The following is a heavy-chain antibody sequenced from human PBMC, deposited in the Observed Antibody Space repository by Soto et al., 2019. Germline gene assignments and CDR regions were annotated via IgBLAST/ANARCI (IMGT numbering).Heavy chain of an antibody. D-gene: IGHD2-15*01. Sequence: PGGSLRLSCAASGFTFSSYAMSWVRQAPGKGLEWVSAISGSGGSTYYADSVKGRFTISRDSAKNQFSLQLSSVTAADTAVYFCTKYRRADAEGYSFDYWGQGALVTVSS. V-gene: IGHV3-23*01. J-gene: IGHJ4*02. CDR3: TKYRRADAEGYSFDY. CDR2: ISGSGGST. CDR1: GFTFSSYA.